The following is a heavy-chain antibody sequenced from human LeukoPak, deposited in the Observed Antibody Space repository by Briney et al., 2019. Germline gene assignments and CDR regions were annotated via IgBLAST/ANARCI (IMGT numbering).Heavy chain of an antibody. CDR3: ARDRAFGVDFDY. J-gene: IGHJ4*02. CDR2: IYYSGST. V-gene: IGHV4-59*12. Sequence: SETLSLTCTVSGGSISSYYWSWIRQPPGKGLEWIGYIYYSGSTNYNPSLKSRVTISVDTPKNQFSLKLSSVTAADTAVYYCARDRAFGVDFDYWGQGTLATVSS. CDR1: GGSISSYY. D-gene: IGHD3-16*01.